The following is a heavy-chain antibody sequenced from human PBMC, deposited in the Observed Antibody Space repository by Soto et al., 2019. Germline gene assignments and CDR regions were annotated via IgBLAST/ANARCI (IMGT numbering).Heavy chain of an antibody. D-gene: IGHD3-16*01. CDR3: AREPQADMTTLVIKENWFDP. CDR1: GGSFSGYY. CDR2: INHSGST. Sequence: KASETLSLTCAVYGGSFSGYYWSWIRQPPGKGLEWIGEINHSGSTNYNPSLTSRVTISVDTSKNQFSLKLSSVTAADTAVYYCAREPQADMTTLVIKENWFDPWGQGTLVTVSS. J-gene: IGHJ5*01. V-gene: IGHV4-34*01.